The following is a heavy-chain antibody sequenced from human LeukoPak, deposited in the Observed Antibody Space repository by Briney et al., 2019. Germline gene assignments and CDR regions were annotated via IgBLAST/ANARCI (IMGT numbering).Heavy chain of an antibody. J-gene: IGHJ4*02. CDR3: ASAPPYYYDSSGYYSDLDY. CDR1: GGTFSSYA. V-gene: IGHV1-69*13. Sequence: SVKVSCKASGGTFSSYAISWVRQAPGQGLEWMGGIIPIFGTANYAQKFQGRVTITADESTSTACMELSSLRSEDTAVYYCASAPPYYYDSSGYYSDLDYWGQGTLVTVSS. CDR2: IIPIFGTA. D-gene: IGHD3-22*01.